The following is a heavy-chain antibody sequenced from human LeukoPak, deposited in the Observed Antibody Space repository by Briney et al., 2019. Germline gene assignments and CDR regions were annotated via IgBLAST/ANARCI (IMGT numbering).Heavy chain of an antibody. V-gene: IGHV3-15*07. CDR3: TTFLSAVRGVIIKSREKDY. CDR2: IKSKTDGGTT. Sequence: PGGSLRLSCAASGFTFSNAWMNWVRQAPGKGLEWVGRIKSKTDGGTTDYAAPVKGRFTISRDDSKNTLYLQMNSLKTEDTAVYYCTTFLSAVRGVIIKSREKDYWGQGTLVTVSS. D-gene: IGHD3-10*01. J-gene: IGHJ4*02. CDR1: GFTFSNAW.